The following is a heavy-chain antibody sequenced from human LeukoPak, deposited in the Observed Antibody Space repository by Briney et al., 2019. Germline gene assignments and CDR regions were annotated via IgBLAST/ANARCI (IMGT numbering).Heavy chain of an antibody. CDR2: IKQDGSEK. Sequence: GGYLRLSCAATVVTFSSYRLNWVRQAPWKGLEWVGNIKQDGSEKYYVDAVKGRFTISRDNAKNSLYLQMNSLRAEDTAVYYCARGGYYSVFWGQGTLVTVSS. CDR3: ARGGYYSVF. J-gene: IGHJ4*02. CDR1: VVTFSSYR. V-gene: IGHV3-7*04. D-gene: IGHD3-3*01.